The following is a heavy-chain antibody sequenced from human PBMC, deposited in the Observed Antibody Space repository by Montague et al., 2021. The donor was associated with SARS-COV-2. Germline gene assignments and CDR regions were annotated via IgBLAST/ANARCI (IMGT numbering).Heavy chain of an antibody. CDR2: IYSGGST. CDR1: GFTFSRNY. V-gene: IGHV3-53*01. Sequence: SLRLSCAASGFTFSRNYMSWVRQAPGKGLEWVSVIYSGGSTYYADAVKGRFTISRDNSKNTLYLQMNSLRAEDTAVYYCAREALPPGSFDYWGQGTLVTVSS. CDR3: AREALPPGSFDY. J-gene: IGHJ4*02. D-gene: IGHD1-14*01.